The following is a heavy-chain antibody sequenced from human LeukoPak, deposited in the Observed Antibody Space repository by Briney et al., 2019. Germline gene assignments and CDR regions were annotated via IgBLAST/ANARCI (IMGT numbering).Heavy chain of an antibody. D-gene: IGHD6-19*01. J-gene: IGHJ4*02. V-gene: IGHV4-34*01. Sequence: SETLSLTCAVYGGSFSGYYWSWIRQPPGKGLEWIGEINHSGSINYNPSLKSRVTISVDTSKNQFSLKLTSVTAADTAVYYCAKYGGSGWVIDYWGQGTLVTVSS. CDR1: GGSFSGYY. CDR2: INHSGSI. CDR3: AKYGGSGWVIDY.